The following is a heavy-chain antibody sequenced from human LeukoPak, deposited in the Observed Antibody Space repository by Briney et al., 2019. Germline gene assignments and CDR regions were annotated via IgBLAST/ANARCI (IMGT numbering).Heavy chain of an antibody. D-gene: IGHD6-13*01. CDR1: GFTFSCYG. CDR2: IRYDGSNK. CDR3: AKDFYSSSWYGFSNWFDP. V-gene: IGHV3-30*02. J-gene: IGHJ5*02. Sequence: GGSLRLSCAASGFTFSCYGMHWVRRAPGKGLEWVAFIRYDGSNKYYADSVKGRFTISRDNSKNTLYLQMNSLRAEDTAVYYCAKDFYSSSWYGFSNWFDPWGQGTLVTVSS.